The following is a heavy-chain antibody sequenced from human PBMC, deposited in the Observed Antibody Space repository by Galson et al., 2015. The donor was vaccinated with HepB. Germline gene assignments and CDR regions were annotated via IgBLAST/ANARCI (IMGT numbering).Heavy chain of an antibody. CDR2: INPNSGGT. CDR1: GYTFTDYY. Sequence: SVKVSCKASGYTFTDYYMHWVRQAPGQGLEWMGWINPNSGGTNYAQKFQGWVTMTRDTSISTAYMELSRLRSDDTAVYYCARGFYSSGWYSGHYYYYYGMDVWGQGTTVTVSS. V-gene: IGHV1-2*04. J-gene: IGHJ6*02. D-gene: IGHD6-19*01. CDR3: ARGFYSSGWYSGHYYYYYGMDV.